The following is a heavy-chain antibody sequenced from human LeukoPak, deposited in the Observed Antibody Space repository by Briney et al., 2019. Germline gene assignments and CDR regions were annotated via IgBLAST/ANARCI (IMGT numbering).Heavy chain of an antibody. CDR2: IYYSGST. D-gene: IGHD3-22*01. J-gene: IGHJ4*02. Sequence: PSETLFLTCTVSGGSISSGDYYWSWIRQPPGKGLEWIGYIYYSGSTYYNPSLKSRVTISVDTSKNQFSLKLSSVTAADTAVYYCARYNYYDSSGYLFDYWGQGTLVTVSS. CDR1: GGSISSGDYY. CDR3: ARYNYYDSSGYLFDY. V-gene: IGHV4-30-4*01.